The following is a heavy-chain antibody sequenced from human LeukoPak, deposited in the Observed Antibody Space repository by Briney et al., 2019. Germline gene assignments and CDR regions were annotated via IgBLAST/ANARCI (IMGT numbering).Heavy chain of an antibody. V-gene: IGHV4-61*01. D-gene: IGHD3-22*01. Sequence: TSETLSLTCTVSGGSVSSGSSFWSWIRQPPGKGLEWMGYIYHSGNTNYNPSLKSRVTISVDTSKSQLSLKLNSVTAADTAVYYCARDRNYYDSSGYYFANWGQGTLVTVSS. CDR1: GGSVSSGSSF. CDR2: IYHSGNT. J-gene: IGHJ4*02. CDR3: ARDRNYYDSSGYYFAN.